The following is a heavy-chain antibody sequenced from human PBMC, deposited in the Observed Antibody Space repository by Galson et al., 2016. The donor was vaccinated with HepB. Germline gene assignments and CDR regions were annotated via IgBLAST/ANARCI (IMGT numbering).Heavy chain of an antibody. CDR3: ARDGGYSGYDAYGLDV. CDR2: IGTVDNT. CDR1: GFTFSIYD. D-gene: IGHD5-12*01. Sequence: SLRLSCAASGFTFSIYDMHWVRQAPGRGLEWVSVIGTVDNTYYAASVKGRFTISREDAKNSFYLQMNSLRAGDTAVYYCARDGGYSGYDAYGLDVWGKGTTVTVSS. J-gene: IGHJ6*04. V-gene: IGHV3-13*01.